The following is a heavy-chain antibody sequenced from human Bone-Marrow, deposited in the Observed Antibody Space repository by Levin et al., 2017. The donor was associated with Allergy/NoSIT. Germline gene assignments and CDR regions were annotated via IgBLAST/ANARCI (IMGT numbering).Heavy chain of an antibody. CDR1: GQSIGSGYY. D-gene: IGHD2/OR15-2a*01. J-gene: IGHJ6*02. Sequence: SETLSLTCTVSGQSIGSGYYWGWIRQSPGKGLEWIGSIYYGGSTYYNPSLKSRVTISVDTSKNQFSLKLSSVTAADTAVYYCARVETTFSFYGMDVWGQGTTATVSS. CDR2: IYYGGST. V-gene: IGHV4-38-2*02. CDR3: ARVETTFSFYGMDV.